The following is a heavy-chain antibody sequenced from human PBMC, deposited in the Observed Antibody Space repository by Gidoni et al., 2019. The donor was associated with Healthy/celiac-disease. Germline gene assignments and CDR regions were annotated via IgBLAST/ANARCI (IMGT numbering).Heavy chain of an antibody. V-gene: IGHV1-46*03. J-gene: IGHJ6*02. CDR1: GYTFPSYY. CDR2: INPSGGST. Sequence: QVQLVQSGAEVKKPGASVKVSCKASGYTFPSYYMHWVRQAPGQGLEWMGIINPSGGSTSYAQKFQGRVTMTRDTSTSTVYMELSSLRSEDTAVYYCASIGGHSNLDYYGMDVWGQGTTVTVSS. D-gene: IGHD4-4*01. CDR3: ASIGGHSNLDYYGMDV.